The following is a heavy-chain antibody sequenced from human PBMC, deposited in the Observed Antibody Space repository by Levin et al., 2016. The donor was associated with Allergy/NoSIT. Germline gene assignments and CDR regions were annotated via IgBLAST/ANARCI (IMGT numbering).Heavy chain of an antibody. D-gene: IGHD3-16*02. CDR3: ARDQDYVWGSYRYTSAFDI. J-gene: IGHJ3*02. Sequence: SETLSLTCTVSGGSISSGDYYWSWIRQPPGKGLEWIGYIYYSGSTYYNPSLKSRVTISVDTSKNQFSLKLSSVTAADTAVYYCARDQDYVWGSYRYTSAFDIWGQGTMVTVSS. CDR2: IYYSGST. V-gene: IGHV4-30-4*01. CDR1: GGSISSGDYY.